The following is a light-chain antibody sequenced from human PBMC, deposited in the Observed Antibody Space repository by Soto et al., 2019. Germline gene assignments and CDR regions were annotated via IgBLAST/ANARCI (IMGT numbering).Light chain of an antibody. CDR3: QSYDSSLSAWV. CDR1: TSNIGAYFD. V-gene: IGLV1-40*01. Sequence: QTVVTQPPSVSGAPGQRVTISCTGNTSNIGAYFDVHWYHQLPGTAPKVLIYRTNNRPSGVPDRFSGSKSGTSASLAITGLQTEDEADYYCQSYDSSLSAWVFGGGTKVTVL. J-gene: IGLJ3*02. CDR2: RTN.